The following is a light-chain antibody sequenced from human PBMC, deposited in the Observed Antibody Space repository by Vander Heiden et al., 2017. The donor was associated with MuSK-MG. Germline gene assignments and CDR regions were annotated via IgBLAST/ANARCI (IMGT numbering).Light chain of an antibody. CDR2: ASA. CDR1: PGISSW. CDR3: QQANSFPLT. V-gene: IGKV1D-12*01. Sequence: IQWTQSQSSESASVAGRVTITGRARPGISSWLALDQQKPEKAPKLLIYASASLRSGVPSRFSGSGSGTDITLTISSLQPEDFATYYCQQANSFPLTFGGGTKVEIK. J-gene: IGKJ4*01.